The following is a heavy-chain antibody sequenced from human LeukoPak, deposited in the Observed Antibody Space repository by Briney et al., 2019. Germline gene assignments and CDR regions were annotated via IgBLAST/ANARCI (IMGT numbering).Heavy chain of an antibody. D-gene: IGHD1-26*01. CDR2: IYSGETT. CDR1: GFNIATNY. CDR3: LRLGGSFHWFLDL. Sequence: GGSLTLSCAASGFNIATNYMNWVRRAPGKGLEWVSIIYSGETTYYADSVKGRFTISRDISKNTLYLQMRSLRAEDSAIYYCLRLGGSFHWFLDLWGRGSLVTVS. J-gene: IGHJ2*01. V-gene: IGHV3-53*01.